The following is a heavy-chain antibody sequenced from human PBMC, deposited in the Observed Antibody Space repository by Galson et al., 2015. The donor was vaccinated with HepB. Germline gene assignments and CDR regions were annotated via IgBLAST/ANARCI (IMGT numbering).Heavy chain of an antibody. CDR3: AKGYTAMALFDY. V-gene: IGHV3-23*01. CDR1: GFTFSSYD. CDR2: ISYTGGST. D-gene: IGHD5-18*01. Sequence: SLRLSCAASGFTFSSYDMHWVRQAPGKGLEWVASISYTGGSTYYADSVKGRFTITRDTSKNTLYLQMNSLRAEDTAVYYCAKGYTAMALFDYWGQGALVTVSS. J-gene: IGHJ4*02.